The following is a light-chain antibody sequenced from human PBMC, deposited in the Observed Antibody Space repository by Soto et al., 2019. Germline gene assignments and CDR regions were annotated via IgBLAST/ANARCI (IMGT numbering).Light chain of an antibody. Sequence: QSALTQPASVSGSPGQSIAISCTGTSSDVGAYDYVSWYQQHPGKAPKVIISDVYNRPSGVSNRFSGPKSGNTASLTISGLQAEDEADYYCGSYTTSGSVIFGGGTKLT. V-gene: IGLV2-14*03. CDR3: GSYTTSGSVI. CDR2: DVY. CDR1: SSDVGAYDY. J-gene: IGLJ2*01.